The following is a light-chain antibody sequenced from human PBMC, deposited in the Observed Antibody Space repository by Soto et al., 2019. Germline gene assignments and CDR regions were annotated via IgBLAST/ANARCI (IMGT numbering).Light chain of an antibody. J-gene: IGKJ4*01. Sequence: AIRMTQSPSSLSASTGDRVTITCLASQGISSYLAWYQQKPGKAPKLLIYAASSLQSGVPSRFSGSRSGTEFTLTISSLQPEDFATYYCQQLNGYLELTFGGGTKVDIK. V-gene: IGKV1-8*01. CDR1: QGISSY. CDR3: QQLNGYLELT. CDR2: AAS.